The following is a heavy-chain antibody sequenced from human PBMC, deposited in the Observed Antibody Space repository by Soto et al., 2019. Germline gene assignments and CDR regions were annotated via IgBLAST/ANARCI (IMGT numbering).Heavy chain of an antibody. D-gene: IGHD2-2*03. J-gene: IGHJ3*02. CDR2: FYPGDSTS. Sequence: GESLKISCRTSGYSFISYWVAWVRQKPGKGLEWMGTFYPGDSTSTYSPSFQGQVTISVDKSISTAYLHLSSLRASDTAMYYCARIIGYCRNNDCSWTFDIWGQGTMVTVSS. CDR1: GYSFISYW. CDR3: ARIIGYCRNNDCSWTFDI. V-gene: IGHV5-51*01.